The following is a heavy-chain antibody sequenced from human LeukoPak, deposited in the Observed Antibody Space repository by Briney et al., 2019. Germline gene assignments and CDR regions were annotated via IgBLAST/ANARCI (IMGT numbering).Heavy chain of an antibody. Sequence: SETLSLTCTASGGSITNTNYYWAWVRQPPGKGLEWLRNIFYNGGPYFNPSLKSRVAISVDTSKNHFSLRLNSVTAADTAVYYCATYSGTYSAFDIWGLGTLVTVSS. CDR3: ATYSGTYSAFDI. V-gene: IGHV4-39*07. J-gene: IGHJ3*02. CDR1: GGSITNTNYY. D-gene: IGHD1-26*01. CDR2: IFYNGGP.